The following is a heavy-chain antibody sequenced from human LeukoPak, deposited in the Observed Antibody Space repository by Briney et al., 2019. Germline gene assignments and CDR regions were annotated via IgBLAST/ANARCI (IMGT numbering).Heavy chain of an antibody. Sequence: ASETLSLTCTVSGDPIIRHYWSWIRQSPGQGLEWIGYINYSGDTNYNPSLKSRVTISIDTPKMQFSLKLSSVTAADTAVYYCARVTIVGASGNYYYNMDVWGQGTTVTVSS. CDR3: ARVTIVGASGNYYYNMDV. CDR1: GDPIIRHY. J-gene: IGHJ6*02. V-gene: IGHV4-59*11. CDR2: INYSGDT. D-gene: IGHD1-26*01.